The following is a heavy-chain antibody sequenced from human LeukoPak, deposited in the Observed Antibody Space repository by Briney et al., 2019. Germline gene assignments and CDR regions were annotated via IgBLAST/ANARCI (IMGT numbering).Heavy chain of an antibody. V-gene: IGHV4-34*01. Sequence: SETLSLTCAVYGGSFSGYYWSWLRQPPGKGLEWIGEINHSGSTNYNPSLKSRVTISVDTSKNQFSLKLSSVTAADTAVYYCAARGYYYDSSGLNWFDPWGQGTLVTVSS. CDR1: GGSFSGYY. J-gene: IGHJ5*02. CDR3: AARGYYYDSSGLNWFDP. CDR2: INHSGST. D-gene: IGHD3-22*01.